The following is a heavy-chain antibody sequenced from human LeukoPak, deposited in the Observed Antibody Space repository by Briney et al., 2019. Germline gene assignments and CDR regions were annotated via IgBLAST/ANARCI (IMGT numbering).Heavy chain of an antibody. J-gene: IGHJ4*02. D-gene: IGHD7-27*01. CDR3: ARDWSGSFDY. CDR1: GFTFDDYA. V-gene: IGHV3-9*01. CDR2: ISWNSGSI. Sequence: GRSLRLSCAASGFTFDDYAMHWVRQAPGKSLEWVSGISWNSGSIGYADSVKGRFTISRDNAKNSLYLQMNSLRAEDTAVYYCARDWSGSFDYWGQGTLVTVSS.